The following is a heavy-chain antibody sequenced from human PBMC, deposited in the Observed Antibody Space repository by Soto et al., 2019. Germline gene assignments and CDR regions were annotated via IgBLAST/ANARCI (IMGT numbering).Heavy chain of an antibody. CDR1: GGSFSGYY. D-gene: IGHD5-18*01. J-gene: IGHJ6*02. CDR3: TIWSWSLPLCSRAYYFYGIDV. V-gene: IGHV4-34*01. Sequence: SETLSLTCAVYGGSFSGYYWSWIRQPPGKGLEGIGEINHSGSTNYNPSLKSRGNISVDTSKNQFSLKLSSVTAADTAVYYCTIWSWSLPLCSRAYYFYGIDVWAPGTMLTVSS. CDR2: INHSGST.